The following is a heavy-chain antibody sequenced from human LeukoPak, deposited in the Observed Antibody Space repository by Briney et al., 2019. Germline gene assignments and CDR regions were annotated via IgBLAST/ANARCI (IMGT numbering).Heavy chain of an antibody. CDR3: AKSSRDYGNAFDI. J-gene: IGHJ3*02. CDR2: ISGSGGST. V-gene: IGHV3-23*01. Sequence: GGSLRLSCAASGFTFSSYAMSWVRQAPGKGLEWVSAISGSGGSTYYADSVKGRFTISRDNSKNTLYLQVNSLRAEDTAVYYCAKSSRDYGNAFDIWGQGTMVTVSS. D-gene: IGHD4-17*01. CDR1: GFTFSSYA.